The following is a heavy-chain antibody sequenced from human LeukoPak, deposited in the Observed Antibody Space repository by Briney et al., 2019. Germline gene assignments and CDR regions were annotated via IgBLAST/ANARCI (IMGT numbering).Heavy chain of an antibody. V-gene: IGHV5-51*01. CDR3: AREVVHSSGWSQEGY. J-gene: IGHJ4*02. D-gene: IGHD6-19*01. CDR1: GYRFTSYW. CDR2: IYPGDSDT. Sequence: GESLKISCKGSGYRFTSYWIGWVRQMPGKGLEWMGIIYPGDSDTRYSPSFQGQVTISADKSISTAYLQWSSLKASDTAMYYCAREVVHSSGWSQEGYWGQGTLVTVSS.